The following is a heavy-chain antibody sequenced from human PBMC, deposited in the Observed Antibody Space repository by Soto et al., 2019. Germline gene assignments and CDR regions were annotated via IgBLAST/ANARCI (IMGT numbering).Heavy chain of an antibody. V-gene: IGHV1-69*02. D-gene: IGHD2-21*01. CDR1: GGTFTSYT. Sequence: QVQLVQSGAEVKKPGSSVKVSCKASGGTFTSYTISWVRQPPGQGLEWMGRFIPILGFANYAKNFQGRVTITSGEPRRPSYMETRRLRSEDTAVYYSARYDRLAYSGGHFYSWGQGTLVTVSS. CDR2: FIPILGFA. J-gene: IGHJ4*02. CDR3: ARYDRLAYSGGHFYS.